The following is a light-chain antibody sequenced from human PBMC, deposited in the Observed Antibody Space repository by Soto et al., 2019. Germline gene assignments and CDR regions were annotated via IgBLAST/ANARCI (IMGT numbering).Light chain of an antibody. V-gene: IGLV1-40*01. J-gene: IGLJ1*01. CDR3: QSYDDSLRVHYV. Sequence: YVLPQPLSLSGAAGQRVTISCTGSSYNIGSTYDVQWYQQLPGTAPKLLIHGNTDRPSGVPDRFSGSKSGTSASLAITGLQADDEADYYCQSYDDSLRVHYVFGTGTKVTVL. CDR2: GNT. CDR1: SYNIGSTYD.